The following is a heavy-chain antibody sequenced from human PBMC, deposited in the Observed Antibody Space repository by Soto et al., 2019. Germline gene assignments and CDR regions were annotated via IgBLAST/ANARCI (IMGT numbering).Heavy chain of an antibody. CDR3: ARGSRVAGIFKDYYYYGMDV. D-gene: IGHD6-19*01. CDR1: GGSFSGYY. J-gene: IGHJ6*01. V-gene: IGHV4-34*01. CDR2: INHSGST. Sequence: SETLSLTCAVYGGSFSGYYWSWIRQPPGKRLEWIGEINHSGSTNYNPSLKSRVTISVDTSKNQFSLKLSSVTAADTAVYYCARGSRVAGIFKDYYYYGMDVWGQGTTVT.